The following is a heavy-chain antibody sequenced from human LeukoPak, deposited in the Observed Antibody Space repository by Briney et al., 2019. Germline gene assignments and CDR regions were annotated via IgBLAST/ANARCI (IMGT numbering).Heavy chain of an antibody. Sequence: GGSLRLSCAASGSTFSSYEMNWVRQAPGKGLEWVSYISSSGSTIYYADSVKGRFTISRDNAKNSLYLQMNSLRAEDTAVYYCARDSSWYYFDYWGQGTLVTASS. CDR2: ISSSGSTI. V-gene: IGHV3-48*03. J-gene: IGHJ4*02. CDR3: ARDSSWYYFDY. D-gene: IGHD2-8*02. CDR1: GSTFSSYE.